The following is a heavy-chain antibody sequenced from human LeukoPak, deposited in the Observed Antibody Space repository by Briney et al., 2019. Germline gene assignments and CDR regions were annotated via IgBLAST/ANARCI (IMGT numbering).Heavy chain of an antibody. Sequence: GSLRLSCAASGFTFSSYTMNWVRQAPGKGLEWVSSISSSSSYIYYADSVKGRFTISRDNAKNSLYLQMNSLRAEDTAVYYCAREGVGASANLDYWGQGTLVTVSS. CDR2: ISSSSSYI. CDR1: GFTFSSYT. D-gene: IGHD1-26*01. J-gene: IGHJ4*02. V-gene: IGHV3-21*01. CDR3: AREGVGASANLDY.